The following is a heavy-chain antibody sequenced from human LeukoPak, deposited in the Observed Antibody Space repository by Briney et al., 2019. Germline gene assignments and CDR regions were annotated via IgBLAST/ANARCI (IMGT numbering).Heavy chain of an antibody. V-gene: IGHV1-2*02. CDR2: INPDSGDT. CDR3: ARYGSGSYEY. D-gene: IGHD3-10*01. Sequence: ASVKVSCKASGYTFTGYYMHWVRQAPGQGLEWMGWINPDSGDTKYAQEFQGRITMTRDTSISTAYMELSRLRSDDTAVYYCARYGSGSYEYWGQGTLVTVSS. J-gene: IGHJ4*02. CDR1: GYTFTGYY.